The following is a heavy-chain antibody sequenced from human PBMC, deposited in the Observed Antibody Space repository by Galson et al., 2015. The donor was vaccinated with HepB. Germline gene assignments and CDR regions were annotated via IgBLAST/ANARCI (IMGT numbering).Heavy chain of an antibody. CDR3: CSSRRTGPRGRHLDY. CDR1: GFTFSSYA. Sequence: FLRLSCAASGFTFSSYAIDWVRQAPGKGLEYVSGISSQGVSTYYANSVKGRFTISRDNSKDTLYLRMNSLRTEDTAVYYCCSSRRTGPRGRHLDYWGQGTLVTVPS. CDR2: ISSQGVST. V-gene: IGHV3-64*01. J-gene: IGHJ4*02. D-gene: IGHD2-15*01.